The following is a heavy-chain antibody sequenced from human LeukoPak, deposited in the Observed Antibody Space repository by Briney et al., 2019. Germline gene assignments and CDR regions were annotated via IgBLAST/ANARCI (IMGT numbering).Heavy chain of an antibody. V-gene: IGHV1-2*02. CDR3: ARDSQPAAMSVPAWFDP. CDR2: INPNSGGT. D-gene: IGHD2-2*01. CDR1: GYTFTGYY. Sequence: ASVKVSCKASGYTFTGYYMHWVRQAPGQGLEWMGWINPNSGGTNYAQKFQGRVTMTRDTSISTAYMELSRLRSDDTAVYYCARDSQPAAMSVPAWFDPWGQGTLVTASS. J-gene: IGHJ5*02.